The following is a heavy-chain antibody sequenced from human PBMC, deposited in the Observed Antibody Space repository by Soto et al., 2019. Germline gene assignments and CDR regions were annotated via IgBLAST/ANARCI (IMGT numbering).Heavy chain of an antibody. V-gene: IGHV1-2*04. Sequence: ASVKVSCKASGYTFTDYNMHWMRQAPGQGLEWVGWINPNSGGTKYAEKFQGWVTMTRDTSISTAYMEVNRRRSDDTAVYYCARANPDFWSGYYVLDYWGQGTLVTVSS. CDR1: GYTFTDYN. D-gene: IGHD3-3*01. CDR2: INPNSGGT. J-gene: IGHJ4*02. CDR3: ARANPDFWSGYYVLDY.